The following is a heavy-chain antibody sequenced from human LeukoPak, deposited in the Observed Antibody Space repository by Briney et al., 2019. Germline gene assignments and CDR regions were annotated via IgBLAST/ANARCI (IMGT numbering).Heavy chain of an antibody. CDR2: ISGSGGST. V-gene: IGHV3-23*01. Sequence: GGSLRPSCAASGFTFSSYGMSWVRQAPGKGLEWVSAISGSGGSTYYADSVKGRFTISRDDSKNTLYLQMNSLRAEDTAVYYCARVPTTVTPDYFDYWGQGTLVTVSS. D-gene: IGHD4-17*01. J-gene: IGHJ4*02. CDR3: ARVPTTVTPDYFDY. CDR1: GFTFSSYG.